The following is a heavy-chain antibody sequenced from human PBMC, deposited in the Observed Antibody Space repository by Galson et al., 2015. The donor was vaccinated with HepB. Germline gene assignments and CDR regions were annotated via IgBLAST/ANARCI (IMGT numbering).Heavy chain of an antibody. CDR3: ATRKATVTRGNYYYYYYMDV. J-gene: IGHJ6*03. V-gene: IGHV1-69*13. D-gene: IGHD4-17*01. CDR2: IIPIFGTA. Sequence: SVKVSCKASGGTFSSYAISWVRQAPGQGLEWMGGIIPIFGTANYAQKFQGRVTITADESTSTAYMELSSLRSEDTAVYYCATRKATVTRGNYYYYYYMDVWGKGTTVTVSS. CDR1: GGTFSSYA.